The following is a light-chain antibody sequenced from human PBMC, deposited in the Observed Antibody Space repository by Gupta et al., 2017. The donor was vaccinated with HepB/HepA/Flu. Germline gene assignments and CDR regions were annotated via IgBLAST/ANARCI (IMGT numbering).Light chain of an antibody. V-gene: IGLV9-49*01. CDR1: SGYNNYK. CDR3: GTDHGSGRKFVVV. CDR2: VGTGGIVG. J-gene: IGLJ2*01. Sequence: QPVLTQPPSASASLGASVPLTCTLSSGYNNYKVDWYQQKPGKGPRFVMRVGTGGIVGSKGEDIPDRFSVLGSGLNRYLIIKNIQEEDESDFHCGTDHGSGRKFVVVFGGGTTLTVL.